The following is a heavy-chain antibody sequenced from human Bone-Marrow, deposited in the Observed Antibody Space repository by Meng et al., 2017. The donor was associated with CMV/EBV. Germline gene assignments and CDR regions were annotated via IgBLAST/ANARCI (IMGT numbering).Heavy chain of an antibody. D-gene: IGHD6-13*01. CDR1: GFTFITYS. J-gene: IGHJ6*02. CDR2: ISSSSTYI. Sequence: GGSLRLSCAASGFTFITYSMNWVRQAPGKGLEWASSISSSSTYIYYADSVKGRFTISRDNAKNSLYLQMNSLRVEDTAVYYCARDTKYYSSSWYAHMDVWGQGTTVTVSS. V-gene: IGHV3-21*04. CDR3: ARDTKYYSSSWYAHMDV.